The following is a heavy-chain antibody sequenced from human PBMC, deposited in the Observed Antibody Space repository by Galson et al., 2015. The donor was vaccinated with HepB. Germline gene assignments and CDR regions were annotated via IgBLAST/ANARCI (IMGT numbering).Heavy chain of an antibody. D-gene: IGHD6-19*01. CDR1: GYTFTSID. CDR3: ARGGSGWPIDY. J-gene: IGHJ4*02. V-gene: IGHV1-8*01. CDR2: MNPNSGNI. Sequence: SVKVSCKASGYTFTSIDINWVRQATGQGLEWMGWMNPNSGNIGYAQEFQGRVTMTRDTSINTAYLELSSLRSEDTAVYYCARGGSGWPIDYWGQGTLITVSS.